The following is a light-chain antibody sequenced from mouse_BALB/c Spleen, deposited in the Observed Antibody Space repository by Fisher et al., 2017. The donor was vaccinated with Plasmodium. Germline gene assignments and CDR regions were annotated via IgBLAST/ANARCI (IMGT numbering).Light chain of an antibody. Sequence: VMTQTTLTLSVTIGQAASISCKSSQSLLDSDGKTYLNWLLQRPGRSPKRLISLVSELDSGVPDRFTGSGSGKDFTLKISRVEAEDLGVYYCWQGTHCPLTFGAGTKLELK. CDR1: QSLLDSDGKTY. CDR3: WQGTHCPLT. J-gene: IGKJ5*01. CDR2: LVS. V-gene: IGKV1-135*01.